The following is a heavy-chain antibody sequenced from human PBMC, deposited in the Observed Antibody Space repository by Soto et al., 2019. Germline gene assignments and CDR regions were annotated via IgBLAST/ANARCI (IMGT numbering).Heavy chain of an antibody. CDR2: INHRGTT. D-gene: IGHD2-15*01. CDR1: GASFSGHY. V-gene: IGHV4-34*02. CDR3: ARGVEMAATYFDH. Sequence: QVQLQQWGAGLLKSSETLSLTCAFYGASFSGHYWSWIRQAPGKGLELIGEINHRGTTNYNPSLKSRVTISADTAKNQFSLKLSSVTAADTAVYFCARGVEMAATYFDHWGQGTLVSVSS. J-gene: IGHJ4*02.